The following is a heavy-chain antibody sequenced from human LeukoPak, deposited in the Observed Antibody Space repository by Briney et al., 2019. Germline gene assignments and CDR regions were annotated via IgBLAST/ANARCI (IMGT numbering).Heavy chain of an antibody. D-gene: IGHD2-15*01. CDR3: ARAVEYCSGGSCYGWFDP. CDR2: IISSSSYI. Sequence: GSLRLSCAASGFTFSSYSMNWVRQAPGKGLEWVSSIISSSSYIYYADSVKGRFTISRDNAKNSLYLQMNSLRAEDTAVSYCARAVEYCSGGSCYGWFDPWGQGTLVTVSS. J-gene: IGHJ5*02. V-gene: IGHV3-21*01. CDR1: GFTFSSYS.